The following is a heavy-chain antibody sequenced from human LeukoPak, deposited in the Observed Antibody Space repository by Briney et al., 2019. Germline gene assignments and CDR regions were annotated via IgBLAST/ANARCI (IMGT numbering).Heavy chain of an antibody. CDR2: ISISSSTI. V-gene: IGHV3-48*01. D-gene: IGHD1-26*01. Sequence: GGSLRLSCAASGFTFSSYSMNWVRQAPGKGLEWVSYISISSSTIYCADSVKGRFTISRDNAKNSLFLQMNSLRAEDTAVYYCARSVGSYFAFDIWGQGTMVTVSS. CDR3: ARSVGSYFAFDI. J-gene: IGHJ3*02. CDR1: GFTFSSYS.